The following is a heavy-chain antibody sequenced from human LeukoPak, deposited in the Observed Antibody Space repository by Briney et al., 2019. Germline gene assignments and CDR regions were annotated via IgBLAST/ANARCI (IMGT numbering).Heavy chain of an antibody. CDR2: IWYDGSNK. Sequence: GRSLRLSCAASGFTFSSYGMHWVRQAPGKGLEWVAVIWYDGSNKYYADSVKGRFAISRDNSKNTLYLQMNSLRAEDTAVYYCANRGLPCSSTSCLPYYFDYWGQGTLVTVSS. V-gene: IGHV3-33*06. CDR1: GFTFSSYG. D-gene: IGHD2-2*01. CDR3: ANRGLPCSSTSCLPYYFDY. J-gene: IGHJ4*02.